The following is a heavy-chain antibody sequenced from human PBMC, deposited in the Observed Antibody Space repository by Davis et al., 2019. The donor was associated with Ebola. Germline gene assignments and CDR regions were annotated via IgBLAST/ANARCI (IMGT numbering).Heavy chain of an antibody. V-gene: IGHV1-69*02. J-gene: IGHJ4*02. CDR2: IIPILGIA. Sequence: SVKVSCKASGGTFSSYTISWVRQAPGQGLEWMGRIIPILGIANYAQKFQGRVTITADKSTSTAYMELSSLRSEDTAVYYCAARAGEAYCGGDCYPFDYWGQGTLVTVSS. CDR1: GGTFSSYT. D-gene: IGHD2-21*02. CDR3: AARAGEAYCGGDCYPFDY.